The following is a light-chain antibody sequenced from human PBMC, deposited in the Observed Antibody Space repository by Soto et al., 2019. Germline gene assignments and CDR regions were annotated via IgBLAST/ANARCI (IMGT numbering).Light chain of an antibody. CDR1: SSDIGAYNY. J-gene: IGLJ2*01. CDR2: DVN. CDR3: VSYTTSKSVV. V-gene: IGLV2-14*01. Sequence: QSALTQPASVSGSPGQSITVSCTGTSSDIGAYNYVSWHQHHPGKAPKLIIYDVNTRPSGVSDRFSGSKSGYTASLTISGLQPEDEADYYCVSYTTSKSVVFGGGTQLTVL.